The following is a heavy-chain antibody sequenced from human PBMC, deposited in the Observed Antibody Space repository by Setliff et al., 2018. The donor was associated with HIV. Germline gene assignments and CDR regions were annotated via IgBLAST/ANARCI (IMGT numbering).Heavy chain of an antibody. CDR2: IHSGGST. D-gene: IGHD2-21*01. J-gene: IGHJ4*02. CDR3: AKLQEGHVYSHYDS. CDR1: GFTVSNDY. Sequence: GGSLRLSCAASGFTVSNDYMSWVRQAPGRGLEWVSVIHSGGSTYYADSVKGRFTISRDNSQNALYLHMNSLRAEDTAVYYCAKLQEGHVYSHYDSWGQGMLVTVSS. V-gene: IGHV3-53*01.